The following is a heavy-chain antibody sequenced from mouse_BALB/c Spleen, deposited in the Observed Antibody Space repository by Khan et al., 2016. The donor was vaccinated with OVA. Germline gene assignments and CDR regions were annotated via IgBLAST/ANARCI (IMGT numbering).Heavy chain of an antibody. V-gene: IGHV1S136*01. Sequence: VQLKESGPELVKPGASVKMSCKASGYTFTNYVLHWVKQKPGQGLEWIGYLNPYNGGTKYNEKFKGKATLASDKSSITAYMELSSLPSEDSAVYYCARGNWQSYYFDYWGQGTTRTLSS. D-gene: IGHD4-1*01. CDR3: ARGNWQSYYFDY. CDR2: LNPYNGGT. J-gene: IGHJ2*01. CDR1: GYTFTNYV.